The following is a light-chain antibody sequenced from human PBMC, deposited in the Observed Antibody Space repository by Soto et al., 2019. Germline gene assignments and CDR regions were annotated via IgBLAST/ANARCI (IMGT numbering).Light chain of an antibody. CDR1: QTIFYNSRNKDF. J-gene: IGKJ2*01. CDR3: QQYLTTPHT. V-gene: IGKV4-1*01. CDR2: WAS. Sequence: DIVMTQSLDSLAVSLGERATINCKSSQTIFYNSRNKDFLAWYQQKPGHPPKLLIYWASTRESGVPDRFSGSGSGTDFTLTISSLQAEDVALYFCQQYLTTPHTFGQGTRLEIK.